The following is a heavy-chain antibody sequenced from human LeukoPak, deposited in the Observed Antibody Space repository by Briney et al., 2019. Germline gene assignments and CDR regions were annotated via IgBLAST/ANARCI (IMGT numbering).Heavy chain of an antibody. CDR2: IVSSSSTI. D-gene: IGHD2-15*01. CDR1: GFTFTSYS. V-gene: IGHV3-48*01. J-gene: IGHJ4*02. CDR3: ARAGYCSGGSCYGSDY. Sequence: PGGSLRLSCAASGFTFTSYSMNWVRQAPGKGLEWISYIVSSSSTIYYADSVKGRFTISRDNSKNTLYLQMDSLRAEDTAVYYCARAGYCSGGSCYGSDYWGQGTLVSVSS.